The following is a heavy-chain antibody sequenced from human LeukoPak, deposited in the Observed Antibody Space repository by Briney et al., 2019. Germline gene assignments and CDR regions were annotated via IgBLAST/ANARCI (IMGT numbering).Heavy chain of an antibody. CDR2: IYYSGST. J-gene: IGHJ5*02. CDR1: GGSISSYY. Sequence: SETLSLTCTVSGGSISSYYWSWIRQPPEKGLEWIGYIYYSGSTNYNPSLKSRVTISVDTSKNQFSLKLSSVTAADTAVYYCARVRRYSGSYWFDPWGQGTLVTVSS. V-gene: IGHV4-59*01. D-gene: IGHD1-26*01. CDR3: ARVRRYSGSYWFDP.